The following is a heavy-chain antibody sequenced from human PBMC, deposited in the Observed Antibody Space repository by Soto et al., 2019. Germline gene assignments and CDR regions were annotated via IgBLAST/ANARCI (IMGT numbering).Heavy chain of an antibody. J-gene: IGHJ6*02. CDR2: IKPDGSEQ. CDR1: EFTFDKYY. V-gene: IGHV3-7*01. D-gene: IGHD1-20*01. CDR3: ARGNWNYYYGFDV. Sequence: LRLSCAASEFTFDKYYMTWVRQAPGKGPEWVANIKPDGSEQYYVDSVKDRFTISRDNANNSLYLQMNSLRAEDTAVYFCARGNWNYYYGFDVWGQGTTVTAP.